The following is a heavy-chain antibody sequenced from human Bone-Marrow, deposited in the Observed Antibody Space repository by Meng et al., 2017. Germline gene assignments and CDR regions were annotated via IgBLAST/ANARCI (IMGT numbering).Heavy chain of an antibody. D-gene: IGHD1-1*01. CDR1: GFSLSTSGMC. CDR3: ARIKLERDGGNWFDP. V-gene: IGHV2-70*01. J-gene: IGHJ5*02. Sequence: SGPTLVKPTQTLTLTCTFSGFSLSTSGMCVSWIRQPPGKALEWLALINWDDDKYYSTSLKTRLTISKDTSKNQVVLTMTNMDPVDTATYYCARIKLERDGGNWFDPWGQGTLVTVSS. CDR2: INWDDDK.